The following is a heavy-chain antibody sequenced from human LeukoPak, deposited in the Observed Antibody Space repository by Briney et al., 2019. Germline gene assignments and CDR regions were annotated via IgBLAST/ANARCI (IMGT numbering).Heavy chain of an antibody. J-gene: IGHJ4*02. CDR2: ISGSGGST. CDR3: AKDLGITTYYLGVSDY. V-gene: IGHV3-23*01. Sequence: PGGSLRLSCAASGFTFSSYAMSWVRQAPGKGLEWVSAISGSGGSTYYADSVKGRFTISRDNSKNTLYLQMNSLRAEDTAVYYCAKDLGITTYYLGVSDYWGQGTLVTVSS. D-gene: IGHD2/OR15-2a*01. CDR1: GFTFSSYA.